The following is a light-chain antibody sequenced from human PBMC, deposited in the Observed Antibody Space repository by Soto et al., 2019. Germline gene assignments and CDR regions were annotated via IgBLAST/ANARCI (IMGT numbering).Light chain of an antibody. CDR1: QVISTS. CDR3: QQLFDSPIT. Sequence: DIQMTQSPSTLSASVGYRVTITCRASQVISTSLAWYQVKPGKAPKLLIYAASTLESGVPSRFSATVSGTEFSLTITSLQPEDFATYYCQQLFDSPITFGQGTQLEIK. V-gene: IGKV1-9*01. CDR2: AAS. J-gene: IGKJ5*01.